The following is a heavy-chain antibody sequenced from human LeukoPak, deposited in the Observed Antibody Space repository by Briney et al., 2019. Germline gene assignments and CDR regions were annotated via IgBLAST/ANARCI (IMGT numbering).Heavy chain of an antibody. CDR1: GFTFSSYS. CDR2: ISSSSSYI. D-gene: IGHD6-13*01. CDR3: ARERLQQLVPYNWFDP. Sequence: PGGSLRLSCAASGFTFSSYSMNWVRQAPGKGLEWVSSISSSSSYIYYADSVKGRFTISRDNAKNSLYLQMNSLRAEDTAVYYCARERLQQLVPYNWFDPWGQGTLVTVSS. J-gene: IGHJ5*02. V-gene: IGHV3-21*01.